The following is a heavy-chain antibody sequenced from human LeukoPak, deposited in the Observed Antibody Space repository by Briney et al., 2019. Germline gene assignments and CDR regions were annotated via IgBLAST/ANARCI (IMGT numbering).Heavy chain of an antibody. D-gene: IGHD1-1*01. CDR2: IKSDGSIT. V-gene: IGHV3-74*01. CDR3: ARDLFWNQADY. Sequence: PGGSLRLSCVASGFTFSSYWMHWFRQTPGKGLVWVSHIKSDGSITNYADSVKDRFTISRDNARNILYLQMNSLTMEDTAVYYCARDLFWNQADYWGQGAQVTVSS. J-gene: IGHJ4*02. CDR1: GFTFSSYW.